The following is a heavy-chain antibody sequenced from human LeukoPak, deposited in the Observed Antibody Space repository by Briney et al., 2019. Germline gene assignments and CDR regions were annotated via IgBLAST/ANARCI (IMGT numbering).Heavy chain of an antibody. V-gene: IGHV3-30*04. Sequence: GGSLRLSCAASGFTFSSYAMHWVRQAPGKGLEWVAVISYDGSNKYYADSVKGRFTISRDTSKNTLYLQMNRLRAEDTAVYYCARDNVVGATGYSGQGALFTVSS. J-gene: IGHJ4*02. CDR1: GFTFSSYA. D-gene: IGHD1-26*01. CDR3: ARDNVVGATGY. CDR2: ISYDGSNK.